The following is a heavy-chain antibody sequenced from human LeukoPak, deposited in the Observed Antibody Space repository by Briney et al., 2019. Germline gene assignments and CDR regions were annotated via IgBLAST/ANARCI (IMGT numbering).Heavy chain of an antibody. Sequence: SETLSLTCTVSGGSISSYYWSWIRQPPGKGLEWIGYIYYSGSTNYNPSLKSRVTISVDTSKNQYSLKLSSVTAADTAVYYCARDYGDYWFDPWGQGTLVTVSS. CDR1: GGSISSYY. D-gene: IGHD4-17*01. J-gene: IGHJ5*02. CDR2: IYYSGST. V-gene: IGHV4-59*01. CDR3: ARDYGDYWFDP.